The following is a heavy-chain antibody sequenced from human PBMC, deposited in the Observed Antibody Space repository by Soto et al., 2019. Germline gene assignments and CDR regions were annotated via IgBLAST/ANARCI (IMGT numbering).Heavy chain of an antibody. J-gene: IGHJ4*02. CDR3: ARDKADFWSGYTFDY. Sequence: GGSLRLSCAASGFTFSSYSMNWVRQAPGKGLEWVSSISSSSSYIYYADSVKGRFTISRDNAKNSLYLQMNSLRAEDTAVYYCARDKADFWSGYTFDYWGQGTLVTVSS. CDR2: ISSSSSYI. D-gene: IGHD3-3*01. CDR1: GFTFSSYS. V-gene: IGHV3-21*01.